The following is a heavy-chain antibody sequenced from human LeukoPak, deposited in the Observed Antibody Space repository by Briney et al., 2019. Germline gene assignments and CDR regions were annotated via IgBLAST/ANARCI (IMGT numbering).Heavy chain of an antibody. Sequence: GASVTVSCKASGYSFTGYYMHWVRQAPGQGLEWMGCINPNSGGTDYAQKFQGRVTMTRDTSISTAYMELSRLTSDDTAVYYCAGLSGYDPYYFDYWGQGTLVAVSS. CDR3: AGLSGYDPYYFDY. CDR2: INPNSGGT. V-gene: IGHV1-2*02. D-gene: IGHD5-12*01. CDR1: GYSFTGYY. J-gene: IGHJ4*02.